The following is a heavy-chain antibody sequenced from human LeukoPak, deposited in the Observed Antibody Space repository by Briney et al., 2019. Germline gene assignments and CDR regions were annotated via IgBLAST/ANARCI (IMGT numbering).Heavy chain of an antibody. D-gene: IGHD6-13*01. CDR1: GFTFSSYA. V-gene: IGHV3-64*01. CDR2: ISSNGGST. Sequence: GGSLRLSCAASGFTFSSYAMHWVRQAPGKGLEYVSAISSNGGSTYYANSVKGRFTISRDNSKNTLYLQMGSLGAEDMAVYYCARSGSSSWYYSLDYWGQGTLVTVSS. CDR3: ARSGSSSWYYSLDY. J-gene: IGHJ4*02.